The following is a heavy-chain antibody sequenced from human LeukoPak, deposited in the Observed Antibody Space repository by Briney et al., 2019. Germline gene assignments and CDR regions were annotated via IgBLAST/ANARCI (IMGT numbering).Heavy chain of an antibody. CDR3: ARGYDSSGYYPIPYYYYGMDV. V-gene: IGHV3-11*01. D-gene: IGHD3-22*01. CDR1: GFTFSDYY. CDR2: ISSSGSTI. Sequence: GGSLRLSCAASGFTFSDYYMSWIRQAPGKGLEWVSYISSSGSTIYYADSVKGRFTISRDNAKNSLYLQMNSLRAEDTAVYYCARGYDSSGYYPIPYYYYGMDVWGQGTTVTVSS. J-gene: IGHJ6*02.